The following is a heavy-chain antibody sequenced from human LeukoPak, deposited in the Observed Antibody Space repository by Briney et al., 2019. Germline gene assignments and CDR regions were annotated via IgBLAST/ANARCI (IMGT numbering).Heavy chain of an antibody. Sequence: PGGSLRLSCAASGFTFSSYAMHWVRQAPGKGLEWVAVISYDGSNKYYADYVKGRFTISRDNSKNTLYLQMNSLRAEDTAVYYCARELRYYGMDVWGQGTTVTVSS. CDR1: GFTFSSYA. J-gene: IGHJ6*02. D-gene: IGHD2-21*01. V-gene: IGHV3-30*04. CDR3: ARELRYYGMDV. CDR2: ISYDGSNK.